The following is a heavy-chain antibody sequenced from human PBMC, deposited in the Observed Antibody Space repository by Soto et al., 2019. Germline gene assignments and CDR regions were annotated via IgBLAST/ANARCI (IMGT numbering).Heavy chain of an antibody. J-gene: IGHJ4*02. CDR3: ANPHKGPSSGPYYFDY. CDR1: GGSISSSSYY. Sequence: SETLSLTCTVSGGSISSSSYYWGWIRQPPGKGLEWIGSIYYIGSTYYNPSLKSRVTISVDTSKTQSPLKLSSVTAADTAVYYCANPHKGPSSGPYYFDYWSQGTLVTVSS. CDR2: IYYIGST. V-gene: IGHV4-39*01.